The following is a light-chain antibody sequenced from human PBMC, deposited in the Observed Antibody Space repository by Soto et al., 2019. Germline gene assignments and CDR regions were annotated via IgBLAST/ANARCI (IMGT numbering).Light chain of an antibody. J-gene: IGKJ1*01. V-gene: IGKV1-5*03. CDR2: KAS. Sequence: DIQMTQSPSTLSASVGDRVTITCRASQSINSWLAWYQQKPGKAPNLLIDKASSLESGVPSRFSGSGSGTEFTLTISSLQPDDFATYYCQQYDSYSWTFGQGTKVEIK. CDR3: QQYDSYSWT. CDR1: QSINSW.